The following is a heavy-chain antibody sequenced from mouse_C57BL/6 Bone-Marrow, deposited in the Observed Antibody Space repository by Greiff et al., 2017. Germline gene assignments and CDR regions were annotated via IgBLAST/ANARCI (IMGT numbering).Heavy chain of an antibody. CDR2: IDPENGDT. V-gene: IGHV14-4*01. CDR3: TTEPLYGPNAY. D-gene: IGHD1-1*02. CDR1: GFNIKDDY. Sequence: EVKLVESGAELVRPGASVKLSCTASGFNIKDDYMHWVKQRPEQGLEWIGWIDPENGDTEYASKFQGKATITADTSSNTAYLQLSSLTSEDTAVYYCTTEPLYGPNAYWGQGTLVTVSA. J-gene: IGHJ3*01.